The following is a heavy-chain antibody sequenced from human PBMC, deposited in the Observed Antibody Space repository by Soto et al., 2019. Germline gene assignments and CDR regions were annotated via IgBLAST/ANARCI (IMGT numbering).Heavy chain of an antibody. D-gene: IGHD3-3*01. J-gene: IGHJ4*02. CDR2: MSGSGDDA. Sequence: PGGSLRLSCAASGFTFSDYGMSRFRQAPGKGLEWVSVMSGSGDDAYYADSVKGRFTISRDNSKNMLYLQMNSLRAEDTAVYFCAKKVTIYAVDPADYWGQGTQVTVSS. CDR1: GFTFSDYG. V-gene: IGHV3-23*01. CDR3: AKKVTIYAVDPADY.